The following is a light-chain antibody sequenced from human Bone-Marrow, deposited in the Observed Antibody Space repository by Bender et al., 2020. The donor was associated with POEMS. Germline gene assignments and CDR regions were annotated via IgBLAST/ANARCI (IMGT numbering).Light chain of an antibody. CDR1: SLRSYY. Sequence: SSELTQDPAVSVALGQTVRITCQGDSLRSYYASWYQQKPGQAPVFLIYDKNKRPSGIPDRFSGSSSGDRASLTIAGAQAEDEADYYCQVWDNSIVIFGGGTKLTVL. CDR2: DKN. V-gene: IGLV3-19*01. J-gene: IGLJ2*01. CDR3: QVWDNSIVI.